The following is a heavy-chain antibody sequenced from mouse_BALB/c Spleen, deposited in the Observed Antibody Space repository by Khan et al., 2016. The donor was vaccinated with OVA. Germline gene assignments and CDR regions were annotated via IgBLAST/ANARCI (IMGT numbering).Heavy chain of an antibody. CDR3: ARQGPYYGSSWFAY. V-gene: IGHV4-1*02. CDR2: INPGSSTI. Sequence: EVKLLESGGGLVQPGGSLKLSCAASGFDFSRYWMSWVRQAPGKGLEWIGEINPGSSTINYTPSLKDKFIISRDNAKNTLFLQMSKVRSEDTALYYCARQGPYYGSSWFAYWGQGTLVTVSA. D-gene: IGHD1-1*01. CDR1: GFDFSRYW. J-gene: IGHJ3*01.